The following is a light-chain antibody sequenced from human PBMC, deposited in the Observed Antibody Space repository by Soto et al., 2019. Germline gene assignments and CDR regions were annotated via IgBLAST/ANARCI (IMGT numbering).Light chain of an antibody. CDR3: QQRSTSPQT. Sequence: EMFFTQSPATLSFSPGERATLSCRASQSVSSYLAWYQQKPGQAPRLLIYDASNRATGIPARFSGSGSGTDFTITISSLAAEDFAVYCCQQRSTSPQTFGQGTKVDIK. J-gene: IGKJ1*01. CDR1: QSVSSY. CDR2: DAS. V-gene: IGKV3-11*01.